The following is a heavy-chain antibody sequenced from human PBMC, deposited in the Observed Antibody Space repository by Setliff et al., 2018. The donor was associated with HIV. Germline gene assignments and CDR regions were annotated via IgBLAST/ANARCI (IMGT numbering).Heavy chain of an antibody. CDR2: AHYSGSN. D-gene: IGHD3-22*01. CDR3: ARVGYNDDSGYPYNWFDP. Sequence: PSETLSLTCTVSGGSIRSYYWSWIRQPPGKGLEWRGHAHYSGSNKNNPSLRSRISMAVDTSKNQVSLKLSSVTAADTAVYYCARVGYNDDSGYPYNWFDPWGQGTLVTVSS. CDR1: GGSIRSYY. V-gene: IGHV4-59*01. J-gene: IGHJ5*02.